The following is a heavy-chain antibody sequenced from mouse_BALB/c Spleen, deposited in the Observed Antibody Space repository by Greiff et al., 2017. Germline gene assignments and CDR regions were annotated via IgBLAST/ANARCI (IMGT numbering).Heavy chain of an antibody. J-gene: IGHJ2*01. CDR3: ARRGTTVYFDY. Sequence: QVQLKQPGAELVKPGASVKLSCKASGYTFTSYWMHWVKQRPGQGLEWIGEIDPSDSYTNYNQKFKDKATLTADKSSSTAYMQLSSLTSEDSAVYYCARRGTTVYFDYWGQGTTLTVSS. CDR2: IDPSDSYT. V-gene: IGHV1-69*02. CDR1: GYTFTSYW. D-gene: IGHD1-1*01.